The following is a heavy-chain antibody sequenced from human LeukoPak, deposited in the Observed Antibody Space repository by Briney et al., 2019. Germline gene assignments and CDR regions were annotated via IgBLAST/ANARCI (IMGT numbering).Heavy chain of an antibody. D-gene: IGHD5-18*01. V-gene: IGHV4-61*01. Sequence: TSETLSLTCTVSGGSVSSGSYYWSWIRQPPGKGLEWIGYIYYSGSTNYNPSLKSRVTISVDTSKNQFSLKLSSVTAADTAVYYCARASDGYPYYYYGMDVWGQGTTVTVSS. CDR2: IYYSGST. J-gene: IGHJ6*02. CDR1: GGSVSSGSYY. CDR3: ARASDGYPYYYYGMDV.